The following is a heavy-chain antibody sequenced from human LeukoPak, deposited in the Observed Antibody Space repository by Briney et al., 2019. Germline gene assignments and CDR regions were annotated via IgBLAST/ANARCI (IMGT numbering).Heavy chain of an antibody. CDR3: ARTYCSSTSCYTRLGGY. Sequence: PGGSLRLSCAASGFTFSSYAMHWVRQAPGKGLEWVAVISYDGSNKCYADSVKGRFTISRDNSKNTLYLQMNSLRAEDTVVYYCARTYCSSTSCYTRLGGYWGQGTLVTVSS. D-gene: IGHD2-2*02. CDR2: ISYDGSNK. CDR1: GFTFSSYA. V-gene: IGHV3-30-3*01. J-gene: IGHJ4*02.